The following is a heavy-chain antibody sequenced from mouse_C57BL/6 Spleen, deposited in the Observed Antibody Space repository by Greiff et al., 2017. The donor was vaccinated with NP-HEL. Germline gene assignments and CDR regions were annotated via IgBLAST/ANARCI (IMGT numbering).Heavy chain of an antibody. CDR3: ARAVYYDYDRNYYAMDY. D-gene: IGHD2-4*01. CDR1: GYTFTSYW. V-gene: IGHV1-53*01. Sequence: QVQLQQPGTELVKPGASVKLSCKASGYTFTSYWMHWVKQRPGQGLEWIGNINPSNGGTNYNETFKSKATLTVDKSSSTAYMQLSSLTSEDSAVYYCARAVYYDYDRNYYAMDYWGQGTSVTVSS. CDR2: INPSNGGT. J-gene: IGHJ4*01.